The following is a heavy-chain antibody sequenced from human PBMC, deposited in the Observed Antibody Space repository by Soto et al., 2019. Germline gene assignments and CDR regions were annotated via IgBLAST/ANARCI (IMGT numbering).Heavy chain of an antibody. CDR3: VGWYYFDY. D-gene: IGHD2-8*01. J-gene: IGHJ4*02. CDR1: GFTFSSYS. V-gene: IGHV3-48*01. CDR2: ISSSSSTI. Sequence: EVQLVESGGGLVQPGGSLSLSCAASGFTFSSYSMNWVRQAPGKGLEWVSYISSSSSTIYYADSVKGRFTISRDNAKNSLYLQMNSLRAEDTAVYYCVGWYYFDYWGQGTLVTVSS.